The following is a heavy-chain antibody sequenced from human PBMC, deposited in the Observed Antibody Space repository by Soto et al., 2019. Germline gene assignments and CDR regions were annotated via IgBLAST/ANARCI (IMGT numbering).Heavy chain of an antibody. CDR3: ASQNRVDTAIVAVDY. V-gene: IGHV3-48*03. CDR1: GFTFSSYE. J-gene: IGHJ4*02. Sequence: GGSLRLSCAASGFTFSSYEMNWVRQAPGKGLEWVSYISSSGSTIYYADSVKGRFTISRDNAKNSLYLQMNSLRAEDTAVYYCASQNRVDTAIVAVDYWGQGTLVTVSS. CDR2: ISSSGSTI. D-gene: IGHD5-18*01.